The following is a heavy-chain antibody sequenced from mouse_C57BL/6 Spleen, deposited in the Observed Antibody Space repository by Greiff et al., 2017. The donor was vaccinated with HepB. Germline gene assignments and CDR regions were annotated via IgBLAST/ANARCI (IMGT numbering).Heavy chain of an antibody. V-gene: IGHV1-64*01. CDR2: IHPNSGST. J-gene: IGHJ3*01. CDR1: GYTFTSYW. D-gene: IGHD1-1*01. Sequence: QVQLQQPGAELVKPGASVKLSCKASGYTFTSYWMHWVKQRPGQGLEWIGMIHPNSGSTNYNVKFKSKATLTVDKSSSTAYMQLSSLTSEDSAVYYCARKDYYGSSPWFAYWGQGTLVTVSA. CDR3: ARKDYYGSSPWFAY.